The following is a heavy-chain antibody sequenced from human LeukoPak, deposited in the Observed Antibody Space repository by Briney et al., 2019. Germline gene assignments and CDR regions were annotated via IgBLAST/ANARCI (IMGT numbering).Heavy chain of an antibody. CDR3: AKDARGYSYGLYYFDY. D-gene: IGHD5-18*01. Sequence: GGSLRLSCAASGFTFSSYAMSWVRQAPGKGLEWVSAISGSGGSTYYADSVKGRFTISRDNSKNTLYLQMNSLRAEDMAVYYCAKDARGYSYGLYYFDYWGQGTLVTVSS. CDR2: ISGSGGST. J-gene: IGHJ4*02. V-gene: IGHV3-23*01. CDR1: GFTFSSYA.